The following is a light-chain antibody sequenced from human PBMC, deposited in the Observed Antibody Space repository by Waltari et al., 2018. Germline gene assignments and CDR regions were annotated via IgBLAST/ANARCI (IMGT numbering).Light chain of an antibody. J-gene: IGKJ1*01. CDR1: QSVSSY. Sequence: EIVLTQSPATLSLSPGERATLSCRASQSVSSYSAWYQQKPGQTPRLLIHDASNRATGIPARFSGSGSGTDFTLTISSLEPEDSAVYYCQHRISWPPWTFGQGTKVEIK. CDR2: DAS. V-gene: IGKV3-11*01. CDR3: QHRISWPPWT.